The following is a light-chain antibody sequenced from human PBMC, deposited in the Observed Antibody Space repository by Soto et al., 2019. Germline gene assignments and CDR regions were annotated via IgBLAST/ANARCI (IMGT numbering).Light chain of an antibody. CDR2: SAS. Sequence: EIVLTQSQGTLSLSPGESATLSCRASQRLSGGYLAWFQQKPGQTPRLLIYSASNRATGIPDRFSGSGSGTDFTLTSSRLEPEDFVVYYCQQNGSLPITFGQGTRLEIK. CDR3: QQNGSLPIT. CDR1: QRLSGGY. J-gene: IGKJ5*01. V-gene: IGKV3-20*01.